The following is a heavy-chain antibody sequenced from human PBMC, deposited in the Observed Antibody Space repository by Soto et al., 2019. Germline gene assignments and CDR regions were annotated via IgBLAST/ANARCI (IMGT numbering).Heavy chain of an antibody. CDR3: AREWRLPDYYYYGMDV. D-gene: IGHD4-17*01. Sequence: HPGGSLRLSCAASGFTFSSYWMSWVRQAPGKGLEWVANIKQDGSEKYYVDSVKGRFTISRDNAKNSLYLQMNSLRAEDTAVYYCAREWRLPDYYYYGMDVWGQGTTVTVYS. V-gene: IGHV3-7*03. CDR2: IKQDGSEK. J-gene: IGHJ6*02. CDR1: GFTFSSYW.